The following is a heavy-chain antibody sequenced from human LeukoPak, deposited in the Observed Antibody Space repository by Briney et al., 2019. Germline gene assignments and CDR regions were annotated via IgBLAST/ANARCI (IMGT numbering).Heavy chain of an antibody. Sequence: PGTSLRLSCAASGFTFSSYAIHWVRQAPGKGLEWVAVISFDGTDAFYADSVKGRFTISRDNSKNTLYLQMNSLRAEDTAVYFCARDRGRREDYWGQGTLVTVSS. CDR1: GFTFSSYA. J-gene: IGHJ4*02. CDR3: ARDRGRREDY. CDR2: ISFDGTDA. D-gene: IGHD1-26*01. V-gene: IGHV3-30*04.